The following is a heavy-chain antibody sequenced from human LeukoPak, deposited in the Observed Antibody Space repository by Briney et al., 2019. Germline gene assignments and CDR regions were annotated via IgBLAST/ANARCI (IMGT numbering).Heavy chain of an antibody. V-gene: IGHV3-23*01. J-gene: IGHJ6*02. CDR1: GFTFSSYA. D-gene: IGHD2-2*01. CDR3: ARVGCSSTSCYVFSAYYYYGMDV. CDR2: ISGSGGST. Sequence: GGSLRLSCAASGFTFSSYAMSWVRQAPGKGLEWVSAISGSGGSTYYADSVKGRFTISRDNSKNTLYLQMNSLRAEDTAVYYCARVGCSSTSCYVFSAYYYYGMDVWGQGTMVTVSS.